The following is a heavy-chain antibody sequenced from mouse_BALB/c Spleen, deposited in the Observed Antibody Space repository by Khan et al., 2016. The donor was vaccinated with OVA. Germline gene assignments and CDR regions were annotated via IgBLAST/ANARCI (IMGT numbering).Heavy chain of an antibody. V-gene: IGHV1-7*01. J-gene: IGHJ3*01. CDR2: INPSTGYT. Sequence: QIQFVQSGADLAKPGASLKLSCKASGYTFTSYWVHWVKQRPGQGLEWIGYINPSTGYTEYNQRFKDKTTLTADKSYSPAFLQLSRLTSEESAEYCGASHVSSSDLLAYWGQGTLVTGSA. CDR1: GYTFTSYW. CDR3: ASHVSSSDLLAY. D-gene: IGHD2-12*01.